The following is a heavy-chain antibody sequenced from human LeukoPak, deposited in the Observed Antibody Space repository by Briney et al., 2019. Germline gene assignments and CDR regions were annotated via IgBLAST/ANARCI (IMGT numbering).Heavy chain of an antibody. V-gene: IGHV4-31*03. CDR1: GGSISSGGYY. CDR3: ARGNDWFDP. D-gene: IGHD4-11*01. J-gene: IGHJ5*02. CDR2: IYYSGST. Sequence: SETLSLTCTVPGGSISSGGYYSSWIRPHQGKRLEWIGYIYYSGSTYYNPSLKSRVTISVDTSKNKFSLKLSSVTAADTAVYFCARGNDWFDPWGQGTLVTVSS.